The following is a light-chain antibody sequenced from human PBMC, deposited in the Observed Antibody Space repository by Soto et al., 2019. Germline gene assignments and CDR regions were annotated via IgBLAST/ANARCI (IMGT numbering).Light chain of an antibody. Sequence: SSELTQPPSVSVAPGKTARITCGGNNIGSKSVHWYQQKPGQAPVLVIYFDSDRPSGIPERFSGSNSGNTATLTISGVEAGDEADYYCQVWDSSSDHAVFGGGTQLTVL. CDR2: FDS. J-gene: IGLJ7*01. CDR3: QVWDSSSDHAV. CDR1: NIGSKS. V-gene: IGLV3-21*04.